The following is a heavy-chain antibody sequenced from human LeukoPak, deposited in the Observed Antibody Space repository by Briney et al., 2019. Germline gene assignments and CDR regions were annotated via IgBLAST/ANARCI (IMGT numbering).Heavy chain of an antibody. V-gene: IGHV3-23*01. CDR2: VDGGGGGT. CDR3: ARASKRGKYYFDY. CDR1: GFTLSSYA. Sequence: GGSLRLSCAASGFTLSSYAMTWVRQAPGRGLEWVSSVDGGGGGTYYADSVKGRFTISRDNSKDTLYLQMNSLRAEDTAVYYCARASKRGKYYFDYWGQGTLVTVSS. J-gene: IGHJ4*02. D-gene: IGHD3-16*01.